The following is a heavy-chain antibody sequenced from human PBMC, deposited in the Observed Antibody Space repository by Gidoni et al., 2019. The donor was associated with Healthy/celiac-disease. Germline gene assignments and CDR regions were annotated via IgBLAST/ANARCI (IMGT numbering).Heavy chain of an antibody. V-gene: IGHV4-61*01. J-gene: IGHJ5*02. D-gene: IGHD6-19*01. CDR2: IYYSGST. CDR3: ARGPAIAVVGGATGFDP. CDR1: GGSVSSGSYY. Sequence: QVQLQESGPGLVKPSETLSLTCTVSGGSVSSGSYYWSWIRQPPGKGLEWIGYIYYSGSTNYNPALKSRVTISVDTSKNQFSLKLSSVTAADTAVYYCARGPAIAVVGGATGFDPWGQGTLITVSS.